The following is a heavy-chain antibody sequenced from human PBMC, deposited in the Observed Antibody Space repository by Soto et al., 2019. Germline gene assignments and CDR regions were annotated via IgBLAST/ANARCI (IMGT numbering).Heavy chain of an antibody. CDR3: ARGDGGAFDL. J-gene: IGHJ3*01. Sequence: EVQLVESGGGLVRPGGSLRLSCAASGFTFSYYWMHWVRQAPGKGLVWVSRIHSDGSSTTYADLVKGRFIISRDNARNRVDLQMNSVRVEDRAVYYCARGDGGAFDLWGQGTVVTVSS. D-gene: IGHD4-17*01. V-gene: IGHV3-74*01. CDR2: IHSDGSST. CDR1: GFTFSYYW.